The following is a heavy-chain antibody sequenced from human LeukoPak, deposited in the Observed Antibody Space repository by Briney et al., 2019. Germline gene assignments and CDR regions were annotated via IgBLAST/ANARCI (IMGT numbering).Heavy chain of an antibody. CDR1: GFTFNTSA. V-gene: IGHV3-23*01. J-gene: IGHJ6*02. CDR2: ISGSGDST. CDR3: AKDRGDYGSGRSPYGMDV. D-gene: IGHD3-10*01. Sequence: GGSLRLSCAASGFTFNTSAMTWVRQAPGKGLEWVSVISGSGDSTYYADSVKGRFTISRDISKNTLYLQMNSLRAEDTAVYYCAKDRGDYGSGRSPYGMDVWGQGTTVTVSS.